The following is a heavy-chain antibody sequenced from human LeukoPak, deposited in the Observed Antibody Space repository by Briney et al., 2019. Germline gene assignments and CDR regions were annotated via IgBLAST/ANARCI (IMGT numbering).Heavy chain of an antibody. CDR3: ARVYGIVGATTFDY. D-gene: IGHD1-26*01. CDR2: MNPNSGNT. V-gene: IGHV1-8*01. J-gene: IGHJ4*02. Sequence: GASVKVSCKASGYTFTSYDINWVRQATGQGLEWMGWMNPNSGNTGYAQKFQGRVTMTRNTSISTAYMELSSLRSEDTAVYYCARVYGIVGATTFDYWGQGTLVTVSS. CDR1: GYTFTSYD.